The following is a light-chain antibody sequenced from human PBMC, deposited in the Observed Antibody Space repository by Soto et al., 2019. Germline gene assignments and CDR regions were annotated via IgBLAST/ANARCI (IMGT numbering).Light chain of an antibody. CDR3: QQYGGSLKWA. CDR2: ATS. J-gene: IGKJ1*01. V-gene: IGKV3-20*01. CDR1: QSIARSY. Sequence: EIVLTQSPGTLSLSPGERATLSCRASQSIARSYLVWYQQRPGQAPRLLIYATSSRATGIPGRFSGSGSGTDFTLTISRLEPEEFAVYYCQQYGGSLKWAFGQGTKVEIK.